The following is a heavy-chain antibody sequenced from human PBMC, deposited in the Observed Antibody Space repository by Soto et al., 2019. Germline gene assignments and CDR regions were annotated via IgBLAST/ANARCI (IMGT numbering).Heavy chain of an antibody. Sequence: SGPTLGEPTQTLTLTCTFSGFSLSTSGVGVGWIRQPPGKALEWLALIYWNDDKRYSPSLKSRLTITKDTSKNQVVLTMTNMDPVDTATYYCAQTKTMIVVPLLVQAFDIWGQGTMVTVSS. CDR3: AQTKTMIVVPLLVQAFDI. V-gene: IGHV2-5*01. J-gene: IGHJ3*02. CDR2: IYWNDDK. CDR1: GFSLSTSGVG. D-gene: IGHD3-22*01.